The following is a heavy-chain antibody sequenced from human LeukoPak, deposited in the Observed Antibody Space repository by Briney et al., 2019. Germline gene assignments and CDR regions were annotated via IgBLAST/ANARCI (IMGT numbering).Heavy chain of an antibody. V-gene: IGHV1-2*02. Sequence: ASMKVSCKASGYTFTSYGISWVRQAPGQGLEWMGWVNPNSGGTNYAQKFQGRVTMTRDTSISTAYMELSRLRSDDTAVYYCARDAYYCSSTSCYPDYWGQGTLVTVSS. CDR2: VNPNSGGT. CDR1: GYTFTSYG. D-gene: IGHD2-2*01. J-gene: IGHJ4*02. CDR3: ARDAYYCSSTSCYPDY.